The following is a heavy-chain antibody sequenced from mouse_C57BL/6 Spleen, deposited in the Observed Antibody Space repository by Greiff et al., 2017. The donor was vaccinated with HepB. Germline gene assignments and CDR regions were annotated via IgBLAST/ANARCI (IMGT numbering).Heavy chain of an antibody. CDR2: ISDGGSYT. CDR1: GFTFSSYA. J-gene: IGHJ1*03. V-gene: IGHV5-4*01. D-gene: IGHD4-1*01. CDR3: ARNWDGDWYFDV. Sequence: EVQLVESGGGLVKPGGSLKLSCAASGFTFSSYAMSWVRQTPEKRLEWVATISDGGSYTYYPDNVKGRFTISRDNAKNNLYLQMSHLKSEDTAMYYCARNWDGDWYFDVWGTGTTVTVSS.